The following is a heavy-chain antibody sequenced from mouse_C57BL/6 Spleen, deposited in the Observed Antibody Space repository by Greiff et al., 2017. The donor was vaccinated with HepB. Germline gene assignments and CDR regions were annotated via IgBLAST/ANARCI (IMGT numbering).Heavy chain of an antibody. V-gene: IGHV14-1*01. CDR3: TTYYYGSSGYFDY. CDR2: IDPEDGDT. CDR1: GFNIKDYY. J-gene: IGHJ2*01. Sequence: EVQLQQSGAELVRPGASVKLSCTASGFNIKDYYMHWVKQRPEQGLEWIGRIDPEDGDTEYAPKFQGKATMTADTSSNTAYLQLSSLTAEDTAVYYCTTYYYGSSGYFDYWGQGTTLTVSS. D-gene: IGHD1-1*01.